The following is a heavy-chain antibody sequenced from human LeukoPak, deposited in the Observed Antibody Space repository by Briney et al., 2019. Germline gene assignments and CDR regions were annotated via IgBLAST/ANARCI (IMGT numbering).Heavy chain of an antibody. J-gene: IGHJ4*02. Sequence: GRSLTLSCAASGSTSRVIYTSWIRHAPGRGREWVSYSSGSGSTINYTDSVRGRFTLSRHNAKHSLSHQTNSMRDEDTAVYFCARYYYDSSGYYYFDCWGQGTLVTVSS. CDR3: ARYYYDSSGYYYFDC. V-gene: IGHV3-11*01. CDR2: SSGSGSTI. D-gene: IGHD3-22*01. CDR1: GSTSRVIY.